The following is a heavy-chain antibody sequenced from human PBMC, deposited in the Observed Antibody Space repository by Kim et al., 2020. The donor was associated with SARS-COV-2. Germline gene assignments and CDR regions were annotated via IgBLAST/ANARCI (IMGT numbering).Heavy chain of an antibody. J-gene: IGHJ4*02. CDR3: ASSGYHDY. D-gene: IGHD6-13*01. Sequence: GGSTSYETKFQGRAPMTRDTSTSTVYMELSSLRSEDTAVYYCASSGYHDYWGQGTLVTVSS. V-gene: IGHV1-46*01. CDR2: GGST.